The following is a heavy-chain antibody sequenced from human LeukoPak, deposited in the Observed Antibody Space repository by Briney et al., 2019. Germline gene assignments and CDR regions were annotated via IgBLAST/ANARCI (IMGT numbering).Heavy chain of an antibody. J-gene: IGHJ6*02. Sequence: SETLSLTCAVYGGSFSGYYWSWIRQPPGKGLEWIGEINHSGSTTYHTSLKSRVTISVDTSKNQFSLKLSSVTAADTAVYYCARDRDIVVVPTAWGDYYGMDVWGQGTTVTVSS. V-gene: IGHV4-34*01. CDR3: ARDRDIVVVPTAWGDYYGMDV. D-gene: IGHD2-2*01. CDR1: GGSFSGYY. CDR2: INHSGST.